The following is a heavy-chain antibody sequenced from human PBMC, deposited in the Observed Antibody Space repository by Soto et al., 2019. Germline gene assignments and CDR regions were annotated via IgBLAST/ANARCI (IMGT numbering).Heavy chain of an antibody. CDR1: CGSISSRGFS. V-gene: IGHV4-30-2*01. Sequence: SETLSLTCAVSCGSISSRGFSWNWIRQPPGKGLEWIGYISHSGSTYYNPSLKSRVTISVDKSKDQFSLKLSSVTAADTAVYHCARGGGYTLAFWGQGTPVTVSS. CDR3: ARGGGYTLAF. CDR2: ISHSGST. D-gene: IGHD1-26*01. J-gene: IGHJ4*02.